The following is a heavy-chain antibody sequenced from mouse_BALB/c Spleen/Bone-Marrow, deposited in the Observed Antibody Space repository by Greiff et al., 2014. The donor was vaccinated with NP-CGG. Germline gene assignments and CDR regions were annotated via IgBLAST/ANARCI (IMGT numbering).Heavy chain of an antibody. Sequence: LKESGPELVKPGASVKMSCMASGYTFTSYVMHWVKQKPGQGLEWIGYINPFNDGIEYNEKFKVKATLTSDKSSSTAYMGLSSLTSEDSAVYYCARGTTVVGDYWGQGTTLTVSS. CDR3: ARGTTVVGDY. D-gene: IGHD1-1*01. J-gene: IGHJ2*01. V-gene: IGHV1-14*01. CDR2: INPFNDGI. CDR1: GYTFTSYV.